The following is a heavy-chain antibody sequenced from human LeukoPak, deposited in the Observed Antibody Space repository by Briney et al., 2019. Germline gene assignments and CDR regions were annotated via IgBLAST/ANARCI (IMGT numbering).Heavy chain of an antibody. J-gene: IGHJ4*02. Sequence: GGSLRLSCAASGFTFDDYAMHWVRQAPGKGLEWVSGISWKSNNIDYAGSVKGRFTISRDNAKNSLYLQMNSLRTEDTALYYCAKDFSGAAGNFDYWGQGTLVTVSS. CDR3: AKDFSGAAGNFDY. V-gene: IGHV3-9*01. CDR1: GFTFDDYA. D-gene: IGHD6-13*01. CDR2: ISWKSNNI.